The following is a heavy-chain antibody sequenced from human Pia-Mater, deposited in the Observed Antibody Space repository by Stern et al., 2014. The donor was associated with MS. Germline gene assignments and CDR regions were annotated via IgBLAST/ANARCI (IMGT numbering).Heavy chain of an antibody. CDR2: VLPFVGPS. CDR3: ARGSGDNWFGP. D-gene: IGHD3-10*01. CDR1: GG. J-gene: IGHJ5*02. Sequence: QVQLAQSGAEVKKPGSSVKVSCKSSGGISWVRQAPGQGLEWMGGVLPFVGPSTHAKKLQGRGIIPADPSTNTTYLTHSRLTSADTAVYYCARGSGDNWFGPWGQGTLVTVSS. V-gene: IGHV1-69*01.